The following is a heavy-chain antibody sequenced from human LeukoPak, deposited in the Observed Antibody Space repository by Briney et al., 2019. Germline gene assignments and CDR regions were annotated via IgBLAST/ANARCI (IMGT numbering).Heavy chain of an antibody. CDR3: ARDRITMIVVVTSTPLGY. Sequence: ASVKVSCKASGYTFIGYYMHWVRQAPGQGLEWMGWINPNSGGTNYAQKFQGRVTMTRDRSISTAYMELRSLRSDDTAVYYCARDRITMIVVVTSTPLGYWGQGTLVTVSS. D-gene: IGHD3-22*01. V-gene: IGHV1-2*02. CDR2: INPNSGGT. CDR1: GYTFIGYY. J-gene: IGHJ4*02.